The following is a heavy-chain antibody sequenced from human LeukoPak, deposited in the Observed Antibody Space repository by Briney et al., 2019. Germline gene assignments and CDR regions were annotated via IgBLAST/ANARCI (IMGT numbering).Heavy chain of an antibody. D-gene: IGHD3-22*01. V-gene: IGHV3-48*01. J-gene: IGHJ4*02. CDR3: ARDLGTYYYDSSED. CDR2: ISSSSSTI. Sequence: PGGSLRLSCAASGFTFSSYVMSWVRQAPGKGLEWVSYISSSSSTIYYADSVKGRFTISRDNAKNSLYLQMNSLRAEDTAVYYCARDLGTYYYDSSEDWGQGTLVTVSS. CDR1: GFTFSSYV.